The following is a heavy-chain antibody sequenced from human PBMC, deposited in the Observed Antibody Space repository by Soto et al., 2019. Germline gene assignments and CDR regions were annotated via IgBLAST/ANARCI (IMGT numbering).Heavy chain of an antibody. J-gene: IGHJ4*02. CDR3: ARLYSGGYPRYLFDV. Sequence: SETLSLTCSVSRGSISSGGYYWSWIRQHPVKGLEWIGYISNSGSTNYNPSLKSGVTISVDTSKNQFSLKLSSVTAADTAVYYFARLYSGGYPRYLFDVWGQGTPVAVSS. CDR2: ISNSGST. D-gene: IGHD3-22*01. V-gene: IGHV4-31*02. CDR1: RGSISSGGYY.